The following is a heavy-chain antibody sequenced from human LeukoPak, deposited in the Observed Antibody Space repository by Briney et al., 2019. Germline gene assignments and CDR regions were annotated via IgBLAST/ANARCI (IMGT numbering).Heavy chain of an antibody. CDR3: ARSGFGATNIYSYFDY. CDR2: IYYSGNT. V-gene: IGHV4-39*07. Sequence: ASETLSLTCTVSGDSISSSNYYWGWIRQPPGKGLEWIGTIYYSGNTYYNPSLKSRVTISVDTSKNQFSLKLSSVAAADTAVYYCARSGFGATNIYSYFDYWGQGTLVTVSS. D-gene: IGHD1-26*01. J-gene: IGHJ4*02. CDR1: GDSISSSNYY.